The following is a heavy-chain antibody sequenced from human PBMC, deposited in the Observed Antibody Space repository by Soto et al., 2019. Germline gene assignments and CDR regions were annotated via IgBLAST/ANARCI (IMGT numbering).Heavy chain of an antibody. CDR3: AGIGYCSGGSCHDGAFDI. V-gene: IGHV5-51*01. CDR2: IYPGDSDT. Sequence: GESLKISCKASGYSFTSYWIGWVRQMPGKGLEWMGIIYPGDSDTRYSPSFQGQVTISADKSISTAYLQWSSLKASDTAMYYCAGIGYCSGGSCHDGAFDIWGQGTMVTVSS. J-gene: IGHJ3*02. D-gene: IGHD2-15*01. CDR1: GYSFTSYW.